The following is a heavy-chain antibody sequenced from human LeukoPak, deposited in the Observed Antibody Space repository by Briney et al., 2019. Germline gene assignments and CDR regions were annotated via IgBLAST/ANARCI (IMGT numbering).Heavy chain of an antibody. CDR2: IRGSGGHT. D-gene: IGHD6-6*01. Sequence: GGSLRLSCVASGFTFSSYAVGWVRQAPGKGLEWVSSIRGSGGHTYYVDSVKGRFTISRDDSKDTLYLQMNSLRAEDTAVYYCAKDLSSSHVSEYFDYWGQGTLVTVSS. CDR3: AKDLSSSHVSEYFDY. CDR1: GFTFSSYA. J-gene: IGHJ4*02. V-gene: IGHV3-23*01.